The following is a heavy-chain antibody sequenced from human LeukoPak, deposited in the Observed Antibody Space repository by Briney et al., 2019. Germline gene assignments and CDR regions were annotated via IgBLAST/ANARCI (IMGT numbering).Heavy chain of an antibody. V-gene: IGHV1-18*01. J-gene: IGHJ4*02. Sequence: ASVKVSCEASGYTFTRYGISWVRQAPGQGLEWMGWISAYNGNTNYAEKLQGRVTMTTDTSTSTAYMELRSPRSDDTAVYYCARDNVHSGYDYVPREFDYWGQGTLVTVSS. CDR2: ISAYNGNT. D-gene: IGHD5-12*01. CDR3: ARDNVHSGYDYVPREFDY. CDR1: GYTFTRYG.